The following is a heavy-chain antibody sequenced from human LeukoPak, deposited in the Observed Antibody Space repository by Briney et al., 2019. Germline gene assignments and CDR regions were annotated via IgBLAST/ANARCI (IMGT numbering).Heavy chain of an antibody. V-gene: IGHV3-15*01. CDR1: GFRFNTYW. D-gene: IGHD3-22*01. CDR2: IKSKTDGGTT. CDR3: TTSKKYYYDSSGNPRHYYFDY. J-gene: IGHJ4*02. Sequence: GGSLRLSCAASGFRFNTYWMSWVRQAPGKGLEWVGRIKSKTDGGTTDYAAPVKGRFTISRDDSKNTLYLQMNSLKTEDTAVYYCTTSKKYYYDSSGNPRHYYFDYWGQGTLVTVSS.